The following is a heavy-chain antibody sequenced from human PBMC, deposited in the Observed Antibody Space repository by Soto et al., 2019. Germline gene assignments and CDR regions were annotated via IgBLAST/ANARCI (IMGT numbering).Heavy chain of an antibody. D-gene: IGHD5-12*01. CDR3: ARRGYSGYDDAFDI. Sequence: GGSLRLSCAASGFTFSSYWMSWVRRAPGKGLEWVANIKQDGSEKYYVDSVKGRFTISRDNAKNSLYLQMNSLRAEDTAVYYCARRGYSGYDDAFDIWGQGTMVTVSS. CDR2: IKQDGSEK. V-gene: IGHV3-7*01. CDR1: GFTFSSYW. J-gene: IGHJ3*02.